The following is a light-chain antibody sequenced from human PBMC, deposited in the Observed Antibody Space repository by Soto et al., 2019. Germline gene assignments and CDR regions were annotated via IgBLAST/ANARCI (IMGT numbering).Light chain of an antibody. J-gene: IGLJ2*01. CDR2: EVN. CDR3: SSYTTSNTLVGV. Sequence: QSALTQPASVSGSPGQSITISCTGTSSDVGGYNYVSWYQQHPGKAPKLMIYEVNNRPSGVSNRFSGSKSGNTASLTISGLQAEDEAHYYCSSYTTSNTLVGVFGGGTKLTVL. V-gene: IGLV2-14*01. CDR1: SSDVGGYNY.